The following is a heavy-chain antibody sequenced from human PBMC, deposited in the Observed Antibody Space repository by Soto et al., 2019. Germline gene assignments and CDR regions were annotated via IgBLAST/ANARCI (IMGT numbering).Heavy chain of an antibody. D-gene: IGHD3-3*01. CDR1: GFSLSTSGAA. CDR2: IYWDGDR. V-gene: IGHV2-5*02. J-gene: IGHJ5*02. Sequence: QITLKESGPTLVKPTQTLTLTCTFSGFSLSTSGAAVGWIRQPPGRALEWLALIYWDGDRRYNPSLQSRLTIDKATCRNQVALTLTSVDPADTTTYYCAHRATMTIFGLIIDNGVWFDPWGQGTLVIVSS. CDR3: AHRATMTIFGLIIDNGVWFDP.